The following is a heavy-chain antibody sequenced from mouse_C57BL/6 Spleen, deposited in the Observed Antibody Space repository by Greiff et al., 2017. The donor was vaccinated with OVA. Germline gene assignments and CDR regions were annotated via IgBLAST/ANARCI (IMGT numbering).Heavy chain of an antibody. CDR3: ARDYDYGYWYFDV. CDR2: INPNNGGT. D-gene: IGHD2-4*01. V-gene: IGHV1-26*01. J-gene: IGHJ1*03. Sequence: EVQLHQSGPELVKPGASVKISCKASGYTFTDYYMNWVKQSHGKSLEWIGDINPNNGGTSYNQKFKGKATLTVDKSSSTAYMELRSLTSEDSAVYYCARDYDYGYWYFDVWGTGTTVTVSS. CDR1: GYTFTDYY.